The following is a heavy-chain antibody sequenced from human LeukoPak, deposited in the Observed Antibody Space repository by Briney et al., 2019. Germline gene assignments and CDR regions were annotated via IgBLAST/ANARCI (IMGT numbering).Heavy chain of an antibody. V-gene: IGHV1-69*01. Sequence: SVKVSFKASGGTFSSYAISWVRQAPGQGLEWMGGIIPIFGTANYAQKFQGRVTITADESTSTAYMELSSLRSEDTAVYYCARAPYISGWDFDYWGQGTLVTVSS. D-gene: IGHD6-19*01. CDR2: IIPIFGTA. CDR1: GGTFSSYA. J-gene: IGHJ4*02. CDR3: ARAPYISGWDFDY.